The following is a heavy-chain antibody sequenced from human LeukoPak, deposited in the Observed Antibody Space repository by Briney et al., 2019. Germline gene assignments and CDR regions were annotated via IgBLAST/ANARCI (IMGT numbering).Heavy chain of an antibody. Sequence: KASETLSLTCTVSGGSISSSSYYWGWIRQPPGKGLEWIGSIYYSGSTYYNPSVKSRVTIFVDTSKNQFSLKLSSVTAADTAVYYCARHPGFLRDFDYWGQGTLVTVSS. D-gene: IGHD3-3*01. CDR3: ARHPGFLRDFDY. CDR2: IYYSGST. J-gene: IGHJ4*02. V-gene: IGHV4-39*01. CDR1: GGSISSSSYY.